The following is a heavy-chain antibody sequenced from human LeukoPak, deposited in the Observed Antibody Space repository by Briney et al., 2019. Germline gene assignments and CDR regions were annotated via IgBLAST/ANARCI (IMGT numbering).Heavy chain of an antibody. CDR1: GGSISGSSYY. D-gene: IGHD1-26*01. Sequence: SETLSLTCTVSGGSISGSSYYWGWIRQPPGKGLEWIGSMYYSGAAYFNPSLKSRVTISVDTSKNQFSLKLISVTAADTAVYYCARYIGGSGTYYFDHWGQGTLVTVSS. V-gene: IGHV4-39*01. J-gene: IGHJ4*02. CDR2: MYYSGAA. CDR3: ARYIGGSGTYYFDH.